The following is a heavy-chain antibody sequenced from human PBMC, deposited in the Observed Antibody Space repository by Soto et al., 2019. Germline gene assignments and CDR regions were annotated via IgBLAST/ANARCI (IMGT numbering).Heavy chain of an antibody. J-gene: IGHJ4*02. Sequence: QVQLVESGGGVVQPGRSLRLSCAASGFTFSSYGMHWVRQAPGKGLEWVAVISYDGSNKYYADSVKGRFTISRDNSKNTLYLQMNSLRAEDTAVYYCAKGPYDFWSGYNGRLLDYWGQGTLVTVSS. V-gene: IGHV3-30*18. CDR3: AKGPYDFWSGYNGRLLDY. D-gene: IGHD3-3*01. CDR1: GFTFSSYG. CDR2: ISYDGSNK.